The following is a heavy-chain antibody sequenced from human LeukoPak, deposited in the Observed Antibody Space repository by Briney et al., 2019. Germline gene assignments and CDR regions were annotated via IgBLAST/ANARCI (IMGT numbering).Heavy chain of an antibody. CDR1: GGSFSGYY. Sequence: SETLSLTCAVYGGSFSGYYWSWIRQPPGKGLELIGDINHSGSTNYNPSLKSRVTISVDTSKKQFSLKLSSVTAADTAVYYCARRDIDYGSAYYYDSSGYYRAWGQGTLVTVSS. CDR3: ARRDIDYGSAYYYDSSGYYRA. V-gene: IGHV4-34*01. D-gene: IGHD3-22*01. CDR2: INHSGST. J-gene: IGHJ4*02.